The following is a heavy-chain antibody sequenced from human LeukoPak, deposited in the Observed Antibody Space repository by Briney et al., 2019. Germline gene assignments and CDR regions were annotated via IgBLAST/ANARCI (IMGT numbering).Heavy chain of an antibody. J-gene: IGHJ4*02. CDR1: GFTFSSYW. CDR2: IKQDGSEK. D-gene: IGHD6-19*01. Sequence: GGSLRLSCAASGFTFSSYWVSWVRQAPGKGLEWAASIKQDGSEKYCVDSVKGRFTISRDNAKNSLYLQMNSLRAEDTAVYYCAREFSSGWYYFDYWGQGTLVTVSS. CDR3: AREFSSGWYYFDY. V-gene: IGHV3-7*01.